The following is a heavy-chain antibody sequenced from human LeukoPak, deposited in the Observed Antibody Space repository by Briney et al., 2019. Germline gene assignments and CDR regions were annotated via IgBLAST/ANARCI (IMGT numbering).Heavy chain of an antibody. Sequence: SETLSLTCTVSGGSISSYYWSWIRQPPGKGLEWIGYIYYSGSTNYNPSLKSRVTISVDTSKNQFSLKLSSVTAADTAVYYCARDRSITMVRGEYDAFDIWGQGTMVTVSS. V-gene: IGHV4-59*01. CDR3: ARDRSITMVRGEYDAFDI. CDR1: GGSISSYY. D-gene: IGHD3-10*01. CDR2: IYYSGST. J-gene: IGHJ3*02.